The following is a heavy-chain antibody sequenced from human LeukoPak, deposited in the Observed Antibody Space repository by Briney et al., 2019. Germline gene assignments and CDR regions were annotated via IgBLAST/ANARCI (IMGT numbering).Heavy chain of an antibody. J-gene: IGHJ6*02. D-gene: IGHD1-26*01. CDR2: INAGNGNT. V-gene: IGHV1-3*01. CDR3: ASGAIGHYYYYYGMDV. CDR1: GFTFTSYA. Sequence: GASVKVSCKTSGFTFTSYAMHWVRQAPGQSLEWMGWINAGNGNTKYSQKFQGRVTITRDTSASTAYMELSSLRSEDTAVYYCASGAIGHYYYYYGMDVWGQGTTVTVSS.